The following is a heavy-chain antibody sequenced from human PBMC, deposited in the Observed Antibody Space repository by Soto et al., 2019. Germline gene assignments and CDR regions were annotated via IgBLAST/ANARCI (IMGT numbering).Heavy chain of an antibody. CDR2: IYSGGYT. D-gene: IGHD2-21*02. Sequence: GGSLRLSCAASGFTFSSYAMNWVRQAPGKGLEWVSVIYSGGYTYYADSVKGRFTISRDNSKNTLYLQMNSRRAEDTAVYYCVSGAWRSPDYWGQGTLVTVSS. CDR3: VSGAWRSPDY. CDR1: GFTFSSYA. J-gene: IGHJ4*02. V-gene: IGHV3-66*01.